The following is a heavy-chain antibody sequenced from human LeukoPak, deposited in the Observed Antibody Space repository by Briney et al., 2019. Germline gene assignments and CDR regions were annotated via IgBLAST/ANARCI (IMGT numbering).Heavy chain of an antibody. V-gene: IGHV3-21*01. CDR1: GFTFSSYS. CDR2: ISSSSSYI. CDR3: ARVVVVVTATLGTIDY. Sequence: GGSLRLSCAASGFTFSSYSMNWVRQAPGKGLEWVSSISSSSSYIYYADSVKGRFTISRDNAKNSLYLQMNSLRAEDTAVYYCARVVVVVTATLGTIDYWGQGTLVTVSS. D-gene: IGHD2-21*02. J-gene: IGHJ4*02.